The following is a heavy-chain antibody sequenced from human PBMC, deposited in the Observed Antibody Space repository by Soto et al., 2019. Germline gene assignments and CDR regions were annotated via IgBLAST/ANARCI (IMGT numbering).Heavy chain of an antibody. J-gene: IGHJ5*02. CDR2: INPGNGNT. D-gene: IGHD2-15*01. CDR1: GYTFTSYG. CDR3: ARDGIPVVAATLGPNWFDP. V-gene: IGHV1-3*01. Sequence: ASVKVSCKASGYTFTSYGMNWVRQAPGRGLEWMGWINPGNGNTKYSQKFQGRVIIERDTSASTAYMELSSLRSEDTAVYYCARDGIPVVAATLGPNWFDPWGQGTLVTVSS.